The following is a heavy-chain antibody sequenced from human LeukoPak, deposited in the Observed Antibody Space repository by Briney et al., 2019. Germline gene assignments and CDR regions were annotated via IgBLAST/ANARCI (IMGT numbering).Heavy chain of an antibody. V-gene: IGHV3-30-3*01. CDR2: ISNDGSNK. CDR3: AKGPGELLPYYFDY. Sequence: GGSLRLSCAASGFTFNRYAMHWVRQAPGKGLEWVAVISNDGSNKYYVDFVKGRFTISRDNSKNTLFVQMNSLRGDDTAVYYCAKGPGELLPYYFDYWGQGTLVTVSS. D-gene: IGHD1-26*01. J-gene: IGHJ4*02. CDR1: GFTFNRYA.